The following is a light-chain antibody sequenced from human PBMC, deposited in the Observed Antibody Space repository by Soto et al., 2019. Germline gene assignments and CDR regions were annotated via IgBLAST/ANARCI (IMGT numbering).Light chain of an antibody. CDR1: QSLSSIH. Sequence: EVVLTQSPATLSLSPGERASLSCRASQSLSSIHLAWYQQKPGQAPRLLIYGTSSRATGIPDRFSGSGSETDFTLTISSLEPEDFAVYYCQQRNSWPLTFGGGTKVEIK. V-gene: IGKV3D-20*02. CDR2: GTS. CDR3: QQRNSWPLT. J-gene: IGKJ4*01.